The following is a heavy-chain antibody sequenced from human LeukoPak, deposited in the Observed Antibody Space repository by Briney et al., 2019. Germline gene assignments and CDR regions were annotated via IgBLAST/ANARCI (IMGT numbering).Heavy chain of an antibody. CDR1: EFSVGSNY. V-gene: IGHV3-66*01. J-gene: IGHJ4*02. CDR2: IYSGGST. Sequence: PGGSLRLSCAASEFSVGSNYMTWVRQAPGKGLEWVSLIYSGGSTYYADSVKGRFTISRDNSKNTLYLQMNSLRAEDTAVYYCARGFTIFGVPMFYFDYWGQGTLVTVSS. D-gene: IGHD3-3*01. CDR3: ARGFTIFGVPMFYFDY.